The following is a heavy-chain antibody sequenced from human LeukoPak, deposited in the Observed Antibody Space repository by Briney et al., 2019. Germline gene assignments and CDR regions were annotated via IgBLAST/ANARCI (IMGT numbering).Heavy chain of an antibody. D-gene: IGHD6-13*01. CDR2: ISAYNGNT. CDR1: GYTFTSYG. CDR3: AREVAAVPPFDY. J-gene: IGHJ4*02. Sequence: ASVKVSCKASGYTFTSYGISWVRQAPGQGLEWMGWISAYNGNTNYAQKLQGRVTMTTDTPTSTAYMELRSLRSDDTAVYYCAREVAAVPPFDYWGQGTLVTVSS. V-gene: IGHV1-18*04.